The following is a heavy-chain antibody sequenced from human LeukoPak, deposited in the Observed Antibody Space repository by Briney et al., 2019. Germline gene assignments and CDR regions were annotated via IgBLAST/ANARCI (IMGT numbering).Heavy chain of an antibody. CDR1: GYTFISYG. D-gene: IGHD3-22*01. V-gene: IGHV1-69*04. CDR3: ARVPDYYDSSGYFPPNFVDY. CDR2: IIPIFGIA. Sequence: ASVKVSCKASGYTFISYGISWVRQAPGQGLEWMGRIIPIFGIANYAQKFQGRVTITADKSTSTAYMELSSLRSEDTAVYYCARVPDYYDSSGYFPPNFVDYWGQGTLVTVSS. J-gene: IGHJ4*02.